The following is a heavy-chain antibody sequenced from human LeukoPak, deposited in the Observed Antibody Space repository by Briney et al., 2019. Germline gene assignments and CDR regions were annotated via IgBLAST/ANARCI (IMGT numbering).Heavy chain of an antibody. CDR1: GFTFSSYG. V-gene: IGHV3-23*01. CDR3: AKGSYYYDSSGPL. CDR2: ISGSGGST. D-gene: IGHD3-22*01. Sequence: PGGSLRLSCAASGFTFSSYGMSWVRQAPGKWLEWVSAISGSGGSTYYAGSVKGRFTISRDNSKNTLYLQMNSLRAEDTAVYYCAKGSYYYDSSGPLWGQGTLVTVSS. J-gene: IGHJ4*02.